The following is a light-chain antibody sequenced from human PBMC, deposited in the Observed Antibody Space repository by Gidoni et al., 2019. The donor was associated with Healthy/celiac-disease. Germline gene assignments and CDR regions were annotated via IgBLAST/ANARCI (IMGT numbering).Light chain of an antibody. CDR2: CAS. V-gene: IGKV3-20*01. CDR1: QSVSSSY. CDR3: QQYGSSPRT. Sequence: IVLTQSPGTLSLSPGERATLSCRASQSVSSSYLAWYQQKPGQAPRLLIYCASSRATGIPDRFSGSGAGTDFTITISRLEPEDFAVYYCQQYGSSPRTFGQGTKVEIK. J-gene: IGKJ1*01.